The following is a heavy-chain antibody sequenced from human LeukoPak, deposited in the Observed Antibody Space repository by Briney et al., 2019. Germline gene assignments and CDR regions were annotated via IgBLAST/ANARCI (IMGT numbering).Heavy chain of an antibody. CDR3: ARATDYDFWSGYYVDYYYGMDV. D-gene: IGHD3-3*01. V-gene: IGHV4-59*01. CDR2: IYYSGST. CDR1: GGSISSYY. Sequence: PSETLSLTCTVSGGSISSYYWSWIRQPPGKGLEWIGYIYYSGSTNYNPSLKSRVTISVDTSKNQFSLKLSSVTAADTAVYYCARATDYDFWSGYYVDYYYGMDVWGQGTTVTVSS. J-gene: IGHJ6*02.